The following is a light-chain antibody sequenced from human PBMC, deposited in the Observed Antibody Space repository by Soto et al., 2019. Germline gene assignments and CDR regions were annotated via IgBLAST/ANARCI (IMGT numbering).Light chain of an antibody. J-gene: IGKJ5*01. CDR2: GAS. Sequence: EIVLTQSPATLSVSPGDTAKLSCRASQSIGSKLGWYQQRPGQAPRLLIYGASNRATGIPARFSGSGSGTEFTLTISSLQSEDLEVYYCQRYNDWLRITFAQGTRLEIK. CDR1: QSIGSK. V-gene: IGKV3-15*01. CDR3: QRYNDWLRIT.